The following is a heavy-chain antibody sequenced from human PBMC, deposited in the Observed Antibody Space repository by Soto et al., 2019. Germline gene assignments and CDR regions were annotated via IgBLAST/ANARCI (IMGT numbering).Heavy chain of an antibody. Sequence: EVQLLESGGGLVQPGGSLRLSCAASGFTFNSYAMNWVRQAPGKGLEWVSGISTSGGATYYAVSVKGRFTISRDNSKNTMYLQMNSLRAEDTAVYYCAKSTGRPSGLPRYCDDWGQGTLVTVSS. D-gene: IGHD2-2*01. CDR3: AKSTGRPSGLPRYCDD. J-gene: IGHJ4*02. CDR1: GFTFNSYA. V-gene: IGHV3-23*01. CDR2: ISTSGGAT.